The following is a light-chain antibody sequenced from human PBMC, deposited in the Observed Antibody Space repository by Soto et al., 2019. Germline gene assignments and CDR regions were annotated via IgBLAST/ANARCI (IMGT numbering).Light chain of an antibody. V-gene: IGLV1-40*01. Sequence: QSVLTQPPSVSGAPGQRVTISCTGSSSNIGADYDVHWYQQLPGTAPKLLVSGDTNRPSGVPDRFSGSKSDTSASLAITGIQAGDEAYFYGQSYDSSRRSWVFGGGTKLTVL. J-gene: IGLJ3*02. CDR3: QSYDSSRRSWV. CDR2: GDT. CDR1: SSNIGADYD.